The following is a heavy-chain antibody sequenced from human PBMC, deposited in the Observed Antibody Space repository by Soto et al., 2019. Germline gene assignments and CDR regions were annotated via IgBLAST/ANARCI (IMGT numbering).Heavy chain of an antibody. CDR3: TGLWFGEIYNY. CDR1: GFSFKNAW. V-gene: IGHV3-15*07. J-gene: IGHJ4*01. CDR2: IKNKNDGGTT. D-gene: IGHD3-10*01. Sequence: EVELVESGGGLVKPGGSLTLSCAASGFSFKNAWMNWVRQAPGKGLEWVGRIKNKNDGGTTDYAAFVKGRFPISRDASENTLYLHMNGLKTEDTGVYFCTGLWFGEIYNYWGQGSLVTVSS.